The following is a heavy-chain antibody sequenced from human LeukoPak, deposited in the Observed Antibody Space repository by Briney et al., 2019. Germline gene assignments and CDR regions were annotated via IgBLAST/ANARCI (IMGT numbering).Heavy chain of an antibody. V-gene: IGHV1-69*13. CDR1: GGTFSSYA. D-gene: IGHD2-2*01. Sequence: VKVSCKASGGTFSSYAISWVRQAPGQGLEWMGRIIPIFGTANYAQKFQGRVTITTDESTSTAYMELSSLRSDDTAVYYCASFSRYQLPYYMDVWGKGTTVTVSS. CDR2: IIPIFGTA. CDR3: ASFSRYQLPYYMDV. J-gene: IGHJ6*03.